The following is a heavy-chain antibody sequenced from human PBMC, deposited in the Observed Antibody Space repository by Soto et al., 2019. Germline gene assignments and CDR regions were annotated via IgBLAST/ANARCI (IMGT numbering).Heavy chain of an antibody. CDR1: GGSVSSGSYY. CDR3: ARDPRSYYYHDH. D-gene: IGHD3-10*01. J-gene: IGHJ4*02. CDR2: IYYTGNT. V-gene: IGHV4-31*03. Sequence: LSLTCTVSGGSVSSGSYYWSWIRQHPGRGLEWIGYIYYTGNTYYNPSLKSRLAISVDTSKNQFSLKLTSVTAADTAVYYCARDPRSYYYHDHWGQGTLVTVSS.